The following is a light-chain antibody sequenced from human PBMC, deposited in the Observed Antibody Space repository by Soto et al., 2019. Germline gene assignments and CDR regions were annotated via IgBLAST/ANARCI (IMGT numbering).Light chain of an antibody. Sequence: EIALTQSPATLPLSPGERATLSCRANRTVFNFLIWYQQKPGQAPRLLIYDASNRATDIPARFSGTGSGTDFRLTIRSLEPEDFALYFCQQRAIWPYTFGPGTKLEIK. V-gene: IGKV3-11*01. CDR3: QQRAIWPYT. J-gene: IGKJ2*01. CDR2: DAS. CDR1: RTVFNF.